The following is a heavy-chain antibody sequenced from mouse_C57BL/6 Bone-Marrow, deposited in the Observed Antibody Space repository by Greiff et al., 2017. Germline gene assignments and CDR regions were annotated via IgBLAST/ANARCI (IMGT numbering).Heavy chain of an antibody. Sequence: DVHLVESGGDLVKPGGSLKLSCAASGFTFSSYGMSWVRQTPDKRLEWVATISSGGSYNYYPDSVKGRFTISRDNAKNTLYLQMSSLKSEDTAMYYCARHYYGSSYYFDYWGQGTTRTVSS. V-gene: IGHV5-6*01. CDR1: GFTFSSYG. CDR3: ARHYYGSSYYFDY. J-gene: IGHJ2*01. CDR2: ISSGGSYN. D-gene: IGHD1-1*01.